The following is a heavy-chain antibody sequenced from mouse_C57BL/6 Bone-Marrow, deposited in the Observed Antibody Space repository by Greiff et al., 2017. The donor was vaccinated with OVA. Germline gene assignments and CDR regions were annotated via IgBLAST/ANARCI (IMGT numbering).Heavy chain of an antibody. Sequence: EVQVVESGGGLVKPGGSLKLSCAASGFTFSSYAMSWVRQTPEKRLEWVATISDGGSYTYYPDNVKGRFTISRDNAKNNLYLQMSHLKSEDTAMYYCAREGLFAYWGQGTLVTVSA. V-gene: IGHV5-4*01. J-gene: IGHJ3*01. CDR3: AREGLFAY. CDR2: ISDGGSYT. CDR1: GFTFSSYA.